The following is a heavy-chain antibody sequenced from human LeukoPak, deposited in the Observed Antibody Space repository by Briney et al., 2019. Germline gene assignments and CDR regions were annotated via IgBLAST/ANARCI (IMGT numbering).Heavy chain of an antibody. D-gene: IGHD3-10*01. CDR1: GASISSGSYY. CDR3: ARSNPLLWYSKLGAFDI. Sequence: PSQTLSLTCTVSGASISSGSYYWNWIRQPAGKGLEWIGYIYYSGSTNYNPSLKSRVTISVDTSKNQFSLKLSSVTAADTAVYYCARSNPLLWYSKLGAFDIWGQGTMVTVSS. V-gene: IGHV4-61*10. J-gene: IGHJ3*02. CDR2: IYYSGST.